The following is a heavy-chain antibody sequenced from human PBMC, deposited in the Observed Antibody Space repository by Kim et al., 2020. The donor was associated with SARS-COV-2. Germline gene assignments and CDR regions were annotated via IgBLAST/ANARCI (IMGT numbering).Heavy chain of an antibody. J-gene: IGHJ6*02. D-gene: IGHD2-15*01. CDR3: ARALSPRIGMDV. Sequence: NTAQKRQGRVTMTADTSTSTAYMELRSLRSDDTAVYYCARALSPRIGMDVWGQGTTVTVSS. V-gene: IGHV1-18*01.